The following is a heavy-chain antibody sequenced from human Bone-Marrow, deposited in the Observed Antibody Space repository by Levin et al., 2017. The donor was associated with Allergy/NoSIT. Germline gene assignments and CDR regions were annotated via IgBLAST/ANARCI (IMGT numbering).Heavy chain of an antibody. CDR2: IYYSGST. CDR3: ARDDLPPRGISSSRNENAFDI. J-gene: IGHJ3*02. D-gene: IGHD6-13*01. Sequence: GSLRLSCTVSGGSISSSSYYWGWIRQPPGKGLEWIGSIYYSGSTYYNPSLKSRVTISVDTSKNQFSLKLSSVTAADTAVYYCARDDLPPRGISSSRNENAFDIWGQGTMVTVSS. V-gene: IGHV4-39*07. CDR1: GGSISSSSYY.